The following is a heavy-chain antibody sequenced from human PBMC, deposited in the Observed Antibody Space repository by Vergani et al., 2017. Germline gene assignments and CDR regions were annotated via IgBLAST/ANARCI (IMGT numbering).Heavy chain of an antibody. CDR2: ISYSGST. V-gene: IGHV4-59*01. J-gene: IGHJ5*02. D-gene: IGHD3-16*01. CDR3: ASDSGGYVWGSYEAWFDP. CDR1: GGSISSYY. Sequence: QVQLQESGPGLVKPSETLSLTCTVSGGSISSYYWSWIRQPPGKGLEWIGYISYSGSTNYNPSLKSRVTIAVDPSKTPFSLKLRSVPSADTAVYSCASDSGGYVWGSYEAWFDPWGQGTLVTVSS.